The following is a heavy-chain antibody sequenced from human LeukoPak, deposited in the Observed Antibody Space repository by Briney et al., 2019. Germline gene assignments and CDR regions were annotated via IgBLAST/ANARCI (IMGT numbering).Heavy chain of an antibody. CDR2: IYYSGSI. Sequence: PSETLSLTCTVSDGSLSNYYWSWIRQPPGKGLEWIGYIYYSGSINYNPSLKSRVTISVDMSKNQFSLQLSSVTAADTAVYYCARQSRDGDYIAKLFDYWGQGTLVTVSS. J-gene: IGHJ4*02. D-gene: IGHD4-17*01. V-gene: IGHV4-59*08. CDR1: DGSLSNYY. CDR3: ARQSRDGDYIAKLFDY.